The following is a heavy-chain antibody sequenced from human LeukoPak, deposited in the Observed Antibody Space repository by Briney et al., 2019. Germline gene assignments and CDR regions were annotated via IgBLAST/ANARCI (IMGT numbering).Heavy chain of an antibody. CDR3: ARTIMENFYYYYYGMDG. CDR2: IYTSGST. Sequence: KPSETLSLTCTVSGGSISSYYWSWIRRPAGKGLEWIGRIYTSGSTNYNPSLKSRVTMSVDTSKSQFSLKLSSVTAADTAVYYCARTIMENFYYYYYGMDGWGQGTTVNVSS. CDR1: GGSISSYY. V-gene: IGHV4-4*07. D-gene: IGHD3-16*01. J-gene: IGHJ6*01.